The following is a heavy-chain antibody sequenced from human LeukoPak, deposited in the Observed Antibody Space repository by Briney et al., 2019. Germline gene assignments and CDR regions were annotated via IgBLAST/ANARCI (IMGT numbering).Heavy chain of an antibody. V-gene: IGHV3-30-3*01. CDR1: GFTFDDYA. D-gene: IGHD2-2*01. Sequence: GGSLRLSCTVSGFTFDDYAMHWVRQAPGKGLEWVAVISYHGIDKYYADSVKGRFTISRDNSKNALYLQMNSLRPEDTAVYYCARAGEDVVLGPAPVGGSPYNWFDPWGQGTLVTVSS. J-gene: IGHJ5*02. CDR3: ARAGEDVVLGPAPVGGSPYNWFDP. CDR2: ISYHGIDK.